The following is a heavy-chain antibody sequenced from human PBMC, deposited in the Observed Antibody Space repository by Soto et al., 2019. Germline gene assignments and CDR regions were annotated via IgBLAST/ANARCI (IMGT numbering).Heavy chain of an antibody. CDR2: IWYDGSNK. CDR1: GFTFSSYG. J-gene: IGHJ4*02. V-gene: IGHV3-33*01. D-gene: IGHD5-18*01. Sequence: QVQLVESGGGVVQPGRSLRLSCAASGFTFSSYGMHWVRQAPGKGLEWVAVIWYDGSNKYYADSVKGRFTISRDNSKNTLYLQMNSLRAEDTAVYYCAREGDRGYSYGRFDYWGQGTLVTVSS. CDR3: AREGDRGYSYGRFDY.